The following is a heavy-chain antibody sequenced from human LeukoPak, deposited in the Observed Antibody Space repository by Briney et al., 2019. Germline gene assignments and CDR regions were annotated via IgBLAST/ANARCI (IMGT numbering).Heavy chain of an antibody. CDR3: AYSVSAAINNFFDP. CDR1: GGTFRTAS. J-gene: IGHJ5*02. V-gene: IGHV1-69*06. CDR2: IIPMFTTP. Sequence: SVKVSCKTSGGTFRTASISWFRQAPGQGLEWMARIIPMFTTPDYAYKFLDRVTITADKSTSTAYMELTTLTSDDTAVYFCAYSVSAAINNFFDPWGQGTLVTVSS. D-gene: IGHD2-2*02.